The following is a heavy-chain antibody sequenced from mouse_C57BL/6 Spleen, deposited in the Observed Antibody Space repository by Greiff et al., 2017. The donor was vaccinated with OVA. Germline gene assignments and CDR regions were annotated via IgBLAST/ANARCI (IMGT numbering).Heavy chain of an antibody. CDR3: TTTVVAPFGY. D-gene: IGHD1-1*01. Sequence: EVKLMESGAELVRPGASVKLSCTASGFNIKDDYMHWVKQRPEQGLEWIGWIDPENGDTEYASKFQGKAPITADTSSNTAYLQLSSLTSEDTAVYYCTTTVVAPFGYWGQGTTLTVSS. J-gene: IGHJ2*01. V-gene: IGHV14-4*01. CDR1: GFNIKDDY. CDR2: IDPENGDT.